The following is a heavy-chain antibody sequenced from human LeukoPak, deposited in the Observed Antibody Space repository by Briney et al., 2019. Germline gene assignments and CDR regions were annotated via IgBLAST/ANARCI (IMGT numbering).Heavy chain of an antibody. CDR1: GGSISGYY. J-gene: IGHJ4*02. D-gene: IGHD3-22*01. Sequence: SETLSLTCTVSGGSISGYYWSWIRQPPGKGLEWIGYIYYSGSTNYNPSLNSRVTISVDTSKNQFSLKLSSVTAADTAVYFCARGPPTDYYDSSGFYYVFDYWGQGTLVTVSS. CDR3: ARGPPTDYYDSSGFYYVFDY. V-gene: IGHV4-59*12. CDR2: IYYSGST.